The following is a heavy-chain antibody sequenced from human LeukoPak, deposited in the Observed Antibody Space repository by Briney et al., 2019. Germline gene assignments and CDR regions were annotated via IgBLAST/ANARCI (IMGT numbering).Heavy chain of an antibody. J-gene: IGHJ4*02. V-gene: IGHV1-3*01. CDR1: GYTFTSYA. D-gene: IGHD4-17*01. Sequence: ASVKVSCKASGYTFTSYAMHWVRQAPGQRLEWMGWINAGNGNTKYSQKFQGRVTITRDTSASTAYMELSSLRSEDTAVYYCARERGGYGDYRIDYWGQGTLVTVSS. CDR3: ARERGGYGDYRIDY. CDR2: INAGNGNT.